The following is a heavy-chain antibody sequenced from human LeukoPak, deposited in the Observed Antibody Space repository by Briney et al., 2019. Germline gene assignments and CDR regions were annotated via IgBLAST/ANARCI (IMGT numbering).Heavy chain of an antibody. CDR2: IWYDGSNK. V-gene: IGHV3-33*01. D-gene: IGHD6-13*01. CDR3: ARDSYYSSSFAF. Sequence: GRSLRLSCAASGFTFSSYGMHWVRQAPGKGLEWVAVIWYDGSNKYYADSVKGRFTISRDNSKNTLYLQMNSLRAEDTAVYYCARDSYYSSSFAFWGQGTLVTVSS. CDR1: GFTFSSYG. J-gene: IGHJ4*02.